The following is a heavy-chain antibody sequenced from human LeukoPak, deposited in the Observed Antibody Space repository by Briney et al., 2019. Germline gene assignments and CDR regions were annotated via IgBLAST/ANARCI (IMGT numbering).Heavy chain of an antibody. CDR1: GFTFSTYN. V-gene: IGHV3-21*01. J-gene: IGHJ4*02. Sequence: GGSLRLSCAASGFTFSTYNMNWVRQAPGKGLEWVSSISGSSSYIYFADSLKGRFTVSRDNAKNSLFLQMNSLRAEDTAIYYCASSKRYCSSTNCYMVGIDYWGQGTLVTVSS. CDR3: ASSKRYCSSTNCYMVGIDY. CDR2: ISGSSSYI. D-gene: IGHD2-2*02.